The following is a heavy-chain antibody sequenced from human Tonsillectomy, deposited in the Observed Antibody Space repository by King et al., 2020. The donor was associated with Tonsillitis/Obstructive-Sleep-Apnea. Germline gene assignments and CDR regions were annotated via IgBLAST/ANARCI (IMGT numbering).Heavy chain of an antibody. Sequence: VQLVESGGGLVKPGGSLRLSCAASGLTFSTYSMNWVRQAPGKGLEWVSSITSSSSYIYYADSVKGRFTISRDNAKNSLYLQMNSLRAEDTAVYYCARDRDDFWSAYPMRSCFDYWGQGTLVTVSS. CDR2: ITSSSSYI. CDR1: GLTFSTYS. D-gene: IGHD3-3*01. V-gene: IGHV3-21*01. J-gene: IGHJ4*02. CDR3: ARDRDDFWSAYPMRSCFDY.